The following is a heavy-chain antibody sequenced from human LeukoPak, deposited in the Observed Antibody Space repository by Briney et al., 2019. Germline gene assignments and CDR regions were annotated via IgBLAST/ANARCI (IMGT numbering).Heavy chain of an antibody. CDR2: IYSGVST. J-gene: IGHJ4*02. D-gene: IGHD6-19*01. Sequence: GGSLRLSCAASGFTVSSNYMSWVRQAPGKGLEWGSVIYSGVSTYYADSAKGRLTISRHNSKNTLYLQMNSLRAEDTAVYYCAANPPRYSSGWSFDYWGQGTLVTVSS. V-gene: IGHV3-53*04. CDR1: GFTVSSNY. CDR3: AANPPRYSSGWSFDY.